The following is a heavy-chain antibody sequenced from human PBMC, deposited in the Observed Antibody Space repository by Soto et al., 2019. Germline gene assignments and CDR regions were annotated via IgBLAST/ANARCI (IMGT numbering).Heavy chain of an antibody. CDR3: ARGGHVVVVTAALDY. CDR1: GDTFTDYY. CDR2: VNPSGGHT. J-gene: IGHJ4*02. Sequence: QVQLVQSGAEVKKPGASVKVSCKSSGDTFTDYYIHWVRQAPGQGLEWMGTVNPSGGHTTYAQHFLGRMTMTRDTSTSTLYMELTSLTSEDTAVYYCARGGHVVVVTAALDYWGQGTLVTVSS. V-gene: IGHV1-46*01. D-gene: IGHD2-21*02.